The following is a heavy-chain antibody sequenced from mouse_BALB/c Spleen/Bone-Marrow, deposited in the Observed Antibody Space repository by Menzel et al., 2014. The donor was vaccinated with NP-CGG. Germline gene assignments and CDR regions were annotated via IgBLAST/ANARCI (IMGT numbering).Heavy chain of an antibody. CDR3: ARSGYGVY. V-gene: IGHV1S135*01. CDR1: GYAFTSYN. J-gene: IGHJ2*01. CDR2: FDPYNGGT. Sequence: VQLKQSGPELVKPGTSVKVSCKASGYAFTSYNIYWVEQSHGKSLEWIGYFDPYNGGTDYNRKFKGKATLTVDKSSSTAYMHLNSLTSEDSAVYYCARSGYGVYWGQDTTLTVSS. D-gene: IGHD1-1*01.